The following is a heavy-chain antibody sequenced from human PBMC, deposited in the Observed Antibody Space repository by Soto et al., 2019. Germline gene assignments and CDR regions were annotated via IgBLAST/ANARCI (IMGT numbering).Heavy chain of an antibody. V-gene: IGHV3-30*18. CDR1: GFTFSSYG. D-gene: IGHD5-12*01. J-gene: IGHJ4*02. CDR3: AKDVAGVDMVATMLDY. Sequence: QVQLVESGGGVVQPGRSLRLSCAASGFTFSSYGMHWVRQAPGKGLEWVAVISYDGSNKYYADSVKGRFTISRDNSKNPLYLQMNSLRDEDTAVYYCAKDVAGVDMVATMLDYWGQGTLVTVSS. CDR2: ISYDGSNK.